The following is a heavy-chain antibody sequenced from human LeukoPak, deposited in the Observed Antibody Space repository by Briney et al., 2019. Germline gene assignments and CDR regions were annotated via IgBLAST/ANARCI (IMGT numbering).Heavy chain of an antibody. CDR3: ATGTFLEWLLELRY. CDR1: GGTFSSYA. V-gene: IGHV1-69*13. J-gene: IGHJ4*02. Sequence: SVKVSCKASGGTFSSYAISWVRQAPGQGLEWMGGIIPIFGTANYAQKFQGRVTITADESTSTAYMELSSLRSEDTAVYYCATGTFLEWLLELRYWGQGTLVTVSS. D-gene: IGHD3-3*01. CDR2: IIPIFGTA.